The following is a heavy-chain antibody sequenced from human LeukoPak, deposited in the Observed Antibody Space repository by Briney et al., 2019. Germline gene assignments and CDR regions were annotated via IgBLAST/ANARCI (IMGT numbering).Heavy chain of an antibody. CDR1: GGSISNYY. CDR3: ARDRYYYGSGSYEWFDP. D-gene: IGHD3-10*01. Sequence: PSETLSLTCTVSGGSISNYYWSWIRQPAGKGLEWIGRIYTSGSTNYNPSLKSRVTISVDTSKNHFSLKLSSVTAADTAVYYCARDRYYYGSGSYEWFDPWGQGTLVTVSS. CDR2: IYTSGST. V-gene: IGHV4-4*07. J-gene: IGHJ5*02.